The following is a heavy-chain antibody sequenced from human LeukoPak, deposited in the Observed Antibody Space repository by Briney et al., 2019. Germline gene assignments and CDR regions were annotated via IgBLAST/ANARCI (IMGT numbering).Heavy chain of an antibody. CDR3: ACQYSSSWYPVDY. V-gene: IGHV4-59*08. CDR1: GGSISSYY. Sequence: PSETLSLTCTVSGGSISSYYWSWIRPPPGKGLEWIGYIYYSGSTNYNPSLKSRVTISVDTSKNQFSLNLSTVTAADTPVYYSACQYSSSWYPVDYWGEGTLVTVSS. J-gene: IGHJ4*02. D-gene: IGHD6-13*01. CDR2: IYYSGST.